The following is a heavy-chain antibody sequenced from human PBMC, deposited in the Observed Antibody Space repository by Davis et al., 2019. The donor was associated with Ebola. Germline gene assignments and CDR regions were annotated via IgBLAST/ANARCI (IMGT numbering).Heavy chain of an antibody. D-gene: IGHD2-15*01. CDR1: GFSFSSYA. CDR3: ARDSLYCSGGACYHYYSAMDV. J-gene: IGHJ6*02. Sequence: GESLKISCAASGFSFSSYAMYWVRQAPGKGLEWVAVVSYDGSNRYYDDSVKGRFTISRDQSKNTLYLQMDSLRREDTTIYYCARDSLYCSGGACYHYYSAMDVWGQGTTVTVSS. CDR2: VSYDGSNR. V-gene: IGHV3-30-3*01.